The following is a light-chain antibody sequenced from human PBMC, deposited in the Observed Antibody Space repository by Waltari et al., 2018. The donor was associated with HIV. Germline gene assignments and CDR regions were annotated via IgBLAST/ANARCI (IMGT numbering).Light chain of an antibody. CDR1: IMAVGAHKR. CDR3: CAYAGSTTYVI. CDR2: EVS. J-gene: IGLJ2*01. V-gene: IGLV2-23*02. Sequence: SDLSPPATVSASPGQSISISCTRTIMAVGAHKRVSWSQQHPGKVPKLMIYEVSKRPSWVSNRLSGSKSGNTASLTISGLQAEDEADYYCCAYAGSTTYVIFGGGTKLTVL.